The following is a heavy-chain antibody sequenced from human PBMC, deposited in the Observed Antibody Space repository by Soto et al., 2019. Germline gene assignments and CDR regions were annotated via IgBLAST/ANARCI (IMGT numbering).Heavy chain of an antibody. D-gene: IGHD3-22*01. Sequence: SETLSLTCTTSGDSFSNHYWTWIRQSPGKGLEWIGYIFHSGITDYNPSVKSRVTISIDKSRNLFSLNLTSVTAADTAVYYCARDRYFYDSRGYYRNLDSWGQGTLVTVSS. CDR3: ARDRYFYDSRGYYRNLDS. CDR2: IFHSGIT. J-gene: IGHJ5*01. V-gene: IGHV4-59*11. CDR1: GDSFSNHY.